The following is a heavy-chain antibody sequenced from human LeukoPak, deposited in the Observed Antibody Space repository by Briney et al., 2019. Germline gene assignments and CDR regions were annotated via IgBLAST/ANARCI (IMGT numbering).Heavy chain of an antibody. J-gene: IGHJ4*02. V-gene: IGHV3-21*01. D-gene: IGHD3-10*01. Sequence: GGSLRLSCAASGFTFSSYSMNWVRQAPGKGLEWVSSISSSSSYIYYADSVKGRFTISRDNAKNSLYLQMNSLRAEDTAVYYCASFNYGSGRPFDYWGQGTLVTVSS. CDR1: GFTFSSYS. CDR2: ISSSSSYI. CDR3: ASFNYGSGRPFDY.